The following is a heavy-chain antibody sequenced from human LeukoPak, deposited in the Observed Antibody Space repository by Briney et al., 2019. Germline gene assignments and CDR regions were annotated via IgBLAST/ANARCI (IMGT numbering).Heavy chain of an antibody. J-gene: IGHJ3*02. CDR2: IIPIFGTA. Sequence: SVKVPCKASGGTFSSYAISWVRQAPGQGLEWMGGIIPIFGTANYAQKFQGRVTITADKSTSTAYMELSSLRSEDTAVYYCAREGFRCGSTSCYFGAFDIWGQGTMVTVSS. D-gene: IGHD2-2*01. V-gene: IGHV1-69*06. CDR3: AREGFRCGSTSCYFGAFDI. CDR1: GGTFSSYA.